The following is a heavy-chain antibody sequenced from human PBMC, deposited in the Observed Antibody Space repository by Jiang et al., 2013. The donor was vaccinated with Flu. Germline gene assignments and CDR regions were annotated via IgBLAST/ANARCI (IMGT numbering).Heavy chain of an antibody. J-gene: IGHJ4*02. CDR1: GYTLTELS. V-gene: IGHV1-24*01. Sequence: GAEVKKPGASVKVSCKVSGYTLTELSMHWVRQAPGKGLEWMGGFDPEDGETIYAQKFQGRVTMTEDTSTDTAYMELSSLRSEDTAVYYCATGLFWSGYYTGTAGFNRTRTLTYXGQGTLVTVSS. CDR2: FDPEDGET. D-gene: IGHD3-3*01. CDR3: ATGLFWSGYYTGTAGFNRTRTLTY.